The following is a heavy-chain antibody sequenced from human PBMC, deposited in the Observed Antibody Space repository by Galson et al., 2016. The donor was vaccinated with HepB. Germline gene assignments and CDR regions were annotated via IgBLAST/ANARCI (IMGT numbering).Heavy chain of an antibody. CDR2: ISGSSSSI. J-gene: IGHJ6*02. V-gene: IGHV3-23*01. Sequence: SLRLSCAASGFTFSSYAMNWVRQAPGKGLEWVSIISGSSSSIYYADSMKGRFTVSRDNSKNTLFLQMNSLRAEDTAVYYCAKSAGRAVTTLDYYYGMDVWGQGTTDTVSS. CDR3: AKSAGRAVTTLDYYYGMDV. D-gene: IGHD4-17*01. CDR1: GFTFSSYA.